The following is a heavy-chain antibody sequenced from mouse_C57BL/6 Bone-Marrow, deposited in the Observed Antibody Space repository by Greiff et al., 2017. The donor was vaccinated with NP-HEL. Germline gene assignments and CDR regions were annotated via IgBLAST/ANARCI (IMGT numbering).Heavy chain of an antibody. Sequence: DVQLQESGGDLVKPGGSLKLSCAASGFTFSSYGMSWVRQTPDKRLEWVATISSSGSYTYYPDSVKGRTTISRDNAKNTLYLQMSSLTSEDTAMYYCARHHYGRRFAYWGRGTLVTVSA. CDR1: GFTFSSYG. D-gene: IGHD1-1*01. CDR2: ISSSGSYT. J-gene: IGHJ3*01. CDR3: ARHHYGRRFAY. V-gene: IGHV5-6*01.